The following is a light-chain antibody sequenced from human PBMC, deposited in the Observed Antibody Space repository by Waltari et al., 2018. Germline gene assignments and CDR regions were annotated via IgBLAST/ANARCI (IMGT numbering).Light chain of an antibody. CDR1: QSVSSY. CDR3: QQRGNWPPT. CDR2: DTS. Sequence: EIVLTQSPATLSLSPGERATLSCRASQSVSSYLGWYQQKPGQAPRLLMYDTSNRATGIPARFSGSGSGTDFTLTISSLEPEDFGVYFCQQRGNWPPTFGQGTKVEAK. J-gene: IGKJ1*01. V-gene: IGKV3-11*01.